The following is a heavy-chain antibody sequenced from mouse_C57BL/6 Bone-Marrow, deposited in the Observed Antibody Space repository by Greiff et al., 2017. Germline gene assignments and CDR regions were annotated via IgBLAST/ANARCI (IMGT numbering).Heavy chain of an antibody. J-gene: IGHJ4*01. CDR2: ISSGGSYT. V-gene: IGHV5-6*01. D-gene: IGHD4-1*01. CDR3: ATTVLAGAMDY. Sequence: EVNLVESGGDLVKPGGSLKLSCAASGFTFSSYGMSWVRQTPDKRLEWVATISSGGSYTYYPDSVKGRFTISRDNAKNTLYLQMSSLKSEDTAMYYCATTVLAGAMDYWGQGTSVTVSS. CDR1: GFTFSSYG.